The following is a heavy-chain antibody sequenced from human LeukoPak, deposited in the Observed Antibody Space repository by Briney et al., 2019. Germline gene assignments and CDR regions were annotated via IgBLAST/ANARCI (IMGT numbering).Heavy chain of an antibody. J-gene: IGHJ4*02. CDR3: ASEWIQLWLRDY. CDR2: ISSSSSYI. V-gene: IGHV3-21*01. D-gene: IGHD5-18*01. Sequence: GGSLRLSCAASGFTFSSYSMNWVRQAPGRGLERVSSISSSSSYIYYADSVRGRFTISRDNAKNSLYLQMNSLRVEDTAVYYCASEWIQLWLRDYWGQGTLVTVSS. CDR1: GFTFSSYS.